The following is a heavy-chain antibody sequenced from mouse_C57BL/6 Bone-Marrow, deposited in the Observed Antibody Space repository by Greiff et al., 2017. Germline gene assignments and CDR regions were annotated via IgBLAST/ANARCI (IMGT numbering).Heavy chain of an antibody. D-gene: IGHD2-2*01. CDR3: ASLLWLQDYAMDY. Sequence: VQLKESGAELVKPGASVKLSCTASGFNIKDYYMHWVKQRTEQGLEWIGRIDPEDGENKYAPKFQGKATITADTSSNTAYLQLSSLTSVDTAIYYCASLLWLQDYAMDYWGQGTSVTVSS. CDR1: GFNIKDYY. CDR2: IDPEDGEN. V-gene: IGHV14-2*01. J-gene: IGHJ4*01.